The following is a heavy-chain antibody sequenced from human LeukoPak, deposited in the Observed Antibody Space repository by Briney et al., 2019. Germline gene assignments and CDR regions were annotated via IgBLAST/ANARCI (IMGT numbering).Heavy chain of an antibody. CDR1: GYSISSGYY. CDR3: TRSFPGIVGAADF. Sequence: SETLSLTCSVSGYSISSGYYWGWIRQSPGKGLEWIGYIHSSGKTNYNPSFKSRVTISVDTSKNQFSLKVNSMAAADTGVYYCTRSFPGIVGAADFWGQGTLVTVSS. CDR2: IHSSGKT. D-gene: IGHD1-26*01. V-gene: IGHV4-61*01. J-gene: IGHJ4*02.